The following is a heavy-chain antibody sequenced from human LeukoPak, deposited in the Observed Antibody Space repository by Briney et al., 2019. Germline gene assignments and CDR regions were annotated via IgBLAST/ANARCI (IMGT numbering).Heavy chain of an antibody. Sequence: PGGSLRLSCAASGLTVSSNYMSWVRQAPGKGLEWVSVIYSGGSTYYADSVKGRFTISRDNSKNTLYLQMNSLRAEDTAVYYCARDGSIRTFDYWGQGTLVTVSS. CDR1: GLTVSSNY. J-gene: IGHJ4*02. V-gene: IGHV3-53*01. CDR3: ARDGSIRTFDY. CDR2: IYSGGST.